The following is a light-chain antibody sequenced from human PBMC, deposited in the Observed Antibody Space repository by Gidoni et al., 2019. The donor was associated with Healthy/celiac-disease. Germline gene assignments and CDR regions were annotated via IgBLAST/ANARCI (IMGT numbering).Light chain of an antibody. CDR3: QQYDNLPLT. Sequence: DIQMTRSPSSLSASVGDRVTITCQASQDISNYLNWYQQKPGKAPKLLIYEASNLETGVPSRFSGSGSGTDFTFTISSLQPEDIATYYCQQYDNLPLTFGGGTKVEIK. J-gene: IGKJ4*01. V-gene: IGKV1-33*01. CDR1: QDISNY. CDR2: EAS.